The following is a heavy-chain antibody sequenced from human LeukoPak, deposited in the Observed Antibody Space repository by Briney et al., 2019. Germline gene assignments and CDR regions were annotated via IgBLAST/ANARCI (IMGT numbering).Heavy chain of an antibody. CDR1: GGTFSSYA. D-gene: IGHD1-7*01. J-gene: IGHJ6*02. CDR3: ARDRTGTTSWYYYGMDV. CDR2: IIPIFGTA. Sequence: ASVKVSCKASGGTFSSYAISWVRQAPGQGLEWMGGIIPIFGTANYAQKFQGRVTITADESTSTAYMELGSLRSEDTAVYYCARDRTGTTSWYYYGMDVWGQGTTVTVSS. V-gene: IGHV1-69*13.